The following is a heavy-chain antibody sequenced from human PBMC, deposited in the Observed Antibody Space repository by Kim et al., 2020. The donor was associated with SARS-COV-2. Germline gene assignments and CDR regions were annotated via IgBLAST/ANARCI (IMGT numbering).Heavy chain of an antibody. CDR3: ARVLNTAMVYYFDY. Sequence: AQGFTGRFVFSLDTSVSTAYLQISSLKAEDTAVYYCARVLNTAMVYYFDYWGQGTLVTVSS. D-gene: IGHD5-18*01. J-gene: IGHJ4*02. V-gene: IGHV7-4-1*02.